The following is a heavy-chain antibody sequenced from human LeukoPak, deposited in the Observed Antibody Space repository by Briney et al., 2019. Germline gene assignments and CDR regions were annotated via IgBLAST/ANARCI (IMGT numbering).Heavy chain of an antibody. Sequence: PGGSLRLSCAASGFTFSSYWMSWVRQAPAKGLEWVANIKKDGSEKNYVDSAKGRFTISRDNAKNSLYLQMNSLRAEDTAVYYCARDVVVVPLYWGRGTLVTVSS. CDR2: IKKDGSEK. J-gene: IGHJ4*02. CDR3: ARDVVVVPLY. V-gene: IGHV3-7*04. CDR1: GFTFSSYW. D-gene: IGHD3-22*01.